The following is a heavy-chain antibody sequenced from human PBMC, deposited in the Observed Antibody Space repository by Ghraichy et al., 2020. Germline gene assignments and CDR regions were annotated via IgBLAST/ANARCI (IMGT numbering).Heavy chain of an antibody. CDR1: GFTFRSYA. CDR2: ISGSGGST. D-gene: IGHD3-10*01. V-gene: IGHV3-23*01. Sequence: GGSLRLSCAASGFTFRSYAMSWGCQAPGKGLEWVSAISGSGGSTYYADSVKGRFTISRDNSKNTLYLQMNSLRAEDTAVYYCAKGVGYYGSGSAPNFDYWGQGTLVTVSS. CDR3: AKGVGYYGSGSAPNFDY. J-gene: IGHJ4*02.